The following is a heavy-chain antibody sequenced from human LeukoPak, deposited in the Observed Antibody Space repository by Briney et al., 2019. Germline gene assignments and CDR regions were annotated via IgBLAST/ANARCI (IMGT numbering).Heavy chain of an antibody. CDR1: GFTFSSYE. Sequence: GGSLRLSCAPSGFTFSSYETNWVRQAPGKGLEWVSYISSSGSTIYYADSVKGRFTISRDNAKNSLYLQMNSLRAEDTAVYYCARSYDILTGYTSYFDYWGQGTLVTVSS. J-gene: IGHJ4*02. V-gene: IGHV3-48*03. D-gene: IGHD3-9*01. CDR3: ARSYDILTGYTSYFDY. CDR2: ISSSGSTI.